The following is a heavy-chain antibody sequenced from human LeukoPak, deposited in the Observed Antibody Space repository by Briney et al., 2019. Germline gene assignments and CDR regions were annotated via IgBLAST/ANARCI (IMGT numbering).Heavy chain of an antibody. D-gene: IGHD6-13*01. CDR1: GFTFSNFA. CDR2: IVGSST. J-gene: IGHJ4*02. CDR3: ARIGAGASLDY. V-gene: IGHV3-69-1*01. Sequence: PGGSLRLSCAASGFTFSNFAMTWVRQAPGKGLEWVSSIVGSSTYYADSLKGRFTNSRDNAKNSPYLQMNSLRAEDTAVYYCARIGAGASLDYWGQGTLVTVSS.